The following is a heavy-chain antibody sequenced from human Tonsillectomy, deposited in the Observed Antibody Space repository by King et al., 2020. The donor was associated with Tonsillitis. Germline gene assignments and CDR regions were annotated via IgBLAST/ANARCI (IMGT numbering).Heavy chain of an antibody. V-gene: IGHV3-30*18. J-gene: IGHJ4*02. D-gene: IGHD5-24*01. CDR2: ISYDGSNK. CDR1: GFTFSSYG. CDR3: AKDRGTMATIGFDY. Sequence: QLVQSGGGVVQPGRSLRLSCAASGFTFSSYGMHWVRQAPGKGLEWVAVISYDGSNKYYGDSVKGRFTISRDNSKNTVYLQMNSLRADDTAVFYCAKDRGTMATIGFDYWGQGTLVTVSS.